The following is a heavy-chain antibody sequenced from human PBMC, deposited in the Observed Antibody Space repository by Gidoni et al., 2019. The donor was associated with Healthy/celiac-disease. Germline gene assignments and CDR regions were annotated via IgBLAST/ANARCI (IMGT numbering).Heavy chain of an antibody. CDR2: ISSSGSTI. V-gene: IGHV3-21*01. CDR3: ARDKTSGWYVWDY. CDR1: GFTCSSYS. Sequence: EVQLVESGGGLVKPGGALRLSCAAAGFTCSSYSMNWVRQAPGKGLEWVSSISSSGSTIYYADSVKGRFTISRDNAKNSLYLQMNSLRAEDTAVYYCARDKTSGWYVWDYWGQGTLVTVSS. D-gene: IGHD6-19*01. J-gene: IGHJ4*02.